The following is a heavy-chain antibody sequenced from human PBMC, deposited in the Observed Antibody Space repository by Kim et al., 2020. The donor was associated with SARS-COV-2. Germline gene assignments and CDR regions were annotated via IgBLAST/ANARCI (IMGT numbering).Heavy chain of an antibody. CDR1: GYTFTSYA. CDR2: INAGNGNT. CDR3: ARGVGLQYCSSTSCPGRDFDY. J-gene: IGHJ4*02. V-gene: IGHV1-3*01. Sequence: ASVKVSCKASGYTFTSYAMHWVRQAPGQRLEWMGWINAGNGNTKYSQKFQGRVTITRDTSASTAYMELSSLRSEDTAVYYCARGVGLQYCSSTSCPGRDFDYRGQGTLVTVSS. D-gene: IGHD2-2*01.